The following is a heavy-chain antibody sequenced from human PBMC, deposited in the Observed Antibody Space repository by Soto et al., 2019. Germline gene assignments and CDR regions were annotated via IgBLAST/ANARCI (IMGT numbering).Heavy chain of an antibody. V-gene: IGHV1-8*01. D-gene: IGHD1-26*01. Sequence: QVKLVQSGAEVREPGASVKVSCKASGYSFTSLDINWVRQTAGQGLEWMGWMEPSTGRTGYAQKFQGRVTMIRDTSINTAYMELTTLTSDDTAFYYCARGVSAGVDYWGQGTLVIVSS. CDR1: GYSFTSLD. J-gene: IGHJ4*02. CDR3: ARGVSAGVDY. CDR2: MEPSTGRT.